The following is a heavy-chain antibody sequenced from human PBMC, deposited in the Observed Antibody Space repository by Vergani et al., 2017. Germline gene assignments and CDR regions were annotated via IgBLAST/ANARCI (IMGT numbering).Heavy chain of an antibody. D-gene: IGHD2/OR15-2a*01. CDR2: LTSDGSIT. Sequence: DVHLSESGGGLYQPGGSLRLSCSASGFSFNSYWMHWVRQVPGKGLLWVSRLTSDGSITAYADSVKGRFTISRDNAQNTLYLQMNSLRVEDTGVYYCARARCNETCYMSNWLDSWGQGTLVTVSS. CDR1: GFSFNSYW. J-gene: IGHJ5*01. V-gene: IGHV3-74*03. CDR3: ARARCNETCYMSNWLDS.